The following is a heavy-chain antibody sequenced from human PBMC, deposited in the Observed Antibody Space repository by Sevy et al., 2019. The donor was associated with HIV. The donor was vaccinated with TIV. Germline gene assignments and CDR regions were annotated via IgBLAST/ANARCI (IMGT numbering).Heavy chain of an antibody. CDR2: IYYSGST. J-gene: IGHJ4*02. CDR1: GGSISSSSYY. Sequence: SETLSLTCTVSGGSISSSSYYWGWIRQPPGKGLEWIGSIYYSGSTYYNPSLKSRVTISVATSKNQFSLKLSSVTAADTAVYYCARQTPLPRAMIVVVGHFDYWGQGTLVTVSS. D-gene: IGHD3-22*01. CDR3: ARQTPLPRAMIVVVGHFDY. V-gene: IGHV4-39*01.